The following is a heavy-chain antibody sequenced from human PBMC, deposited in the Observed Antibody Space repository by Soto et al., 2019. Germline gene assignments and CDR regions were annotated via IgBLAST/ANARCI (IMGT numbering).Heavy chain of an antibody. Sequence: XEPLKVSCKSSGNSFSSYLSALVLLMPGKGLEWMGSIYPDDSDTKYSPSFQGQVTISADKSISAAYLQWSSLKASDTAIYYCARNSLTGYYNYYYSMDVWGQGTTVTVSS. CDR1: GNSFSSYL. J-gene: IGHJ6*02. CDR2: IYPDDSDT. V-gene: IGHV5-51*01. CDR3: ARNSLTGYYNYYYSMDV. D-gene: IGHD3-9*01.